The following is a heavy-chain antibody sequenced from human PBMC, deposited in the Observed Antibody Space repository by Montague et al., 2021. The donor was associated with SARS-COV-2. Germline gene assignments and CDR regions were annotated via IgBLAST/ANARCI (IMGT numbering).Heavy chain of an antibody. Sequence: SETLSLTCTVSGFSIGSGDYWGWIRQPPGKGLEWSGGIYHSGTTYYNQSLQSRLTMSIDTSTKQFSLRLTSVTAADTAVFFCVREKAGGLRNVFDNWGPGTTGPGSS. J-gene: IGHJ3*02. V-gene: IGHV4-38-2*02. CDR3: VREKAGGLRNVFDN. CDR1: GFSIGSGDY. CDR2: IYHSGTT.